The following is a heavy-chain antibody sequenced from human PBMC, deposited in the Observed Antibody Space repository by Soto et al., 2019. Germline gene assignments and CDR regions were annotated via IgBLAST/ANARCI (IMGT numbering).Heavy chain of an antibody. J-gene: IGHJ4*02. D-gene: IGHD5-12*01. CDR1: GGSISSGGYY. CDR2: IYYSGST. Sequence: SETLSLTCTVSGGSISSGGYYWSWIRQHPGKGLEWIGYIYYSGSTYYNPSLKSRVTISVDTSKNQFSLKLSSVTAADTAVYYCARVVARIVDYWGQGTLVTVSS. V-gene: IGHV4-31*03. CDR3: ARVVARIVDY.